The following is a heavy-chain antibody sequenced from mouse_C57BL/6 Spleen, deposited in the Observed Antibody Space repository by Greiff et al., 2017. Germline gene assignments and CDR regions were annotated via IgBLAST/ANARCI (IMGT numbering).Heavy chain of an antibody. D-gene: IGHD2-2*01. CDR2: IYPGSGST. CDR1: GYTFTSYW. CDR3: ARRGVTPLYYAMDY. J-gene: IGHJ4*01. V-gene: IGHV1-55*01. Sequence: QVQLQQPGAELVKPGASVKMSCKASGYTFTSYWITWVKQRPGQGLEWIGDIYPGSGSTNYNEKFKSKATLTVDTSSSTAYMQLSSLTSEDSAVYYCARRGVTPLYYAMDYWVQGTSVTVSS.